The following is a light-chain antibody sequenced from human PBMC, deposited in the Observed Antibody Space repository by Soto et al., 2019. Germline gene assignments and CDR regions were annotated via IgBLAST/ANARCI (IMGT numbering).Light chain of an antibody. CDR1: SSNIGAGYV. CDR3: QSYDNRLSGYV. Sequence: QSVLTQPPSVSEAPGQRVTISCTGSSSNIGAGYVVHWYQQLPGPAPKLLIYGNNNRPSGVPDRFSGSKSGTSASLAITGLQAEDEADYYCQSYDNRLSGYVFGTGTKLTVL. V-gene: IGLV1-40*01. J-gene: IGLJ1*01. CDR2: GNN.